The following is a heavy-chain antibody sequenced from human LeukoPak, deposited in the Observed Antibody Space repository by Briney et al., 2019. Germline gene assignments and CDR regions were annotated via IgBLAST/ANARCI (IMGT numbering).Heavy chain of an antibody. J-gene: IGHJ4*02. D-gene: IGHD2-21*01. CDR2: IYSGGST. CDR3: ARGTHCGGDCYDY. V-gene: IGHV3-66*01. Sequence: GGSLRLSCAASAFTFSSNYLTWVRQAPGRGLEWASVIYSGGSTYYADSVQGRFTISRDNSKNTLYLQMNSLRAEDTAVYFCARGTHCGGDCYDYWGQGTLVTVSS. CDR1: AFTFSSNY.